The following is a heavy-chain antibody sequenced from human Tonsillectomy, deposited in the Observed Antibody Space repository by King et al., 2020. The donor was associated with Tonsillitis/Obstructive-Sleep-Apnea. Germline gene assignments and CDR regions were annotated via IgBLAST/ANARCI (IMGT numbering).Heavy chain of an antibody. V-gene: IGHV4-31*03. J-gene: IGHJ4*02. CDR2: MCSSGST. CDR3: AGGKYQRPLGRY. D-gene: IGHD2-2*01. Sequence: VQLQESGPGLVKPSQHLSLTCTVSGGSISSAGYYWSWIRQYPGKGLEWIGYMCSSGSTYSNPSLKGRVTISVDTSKNPFSLLLNPMTAADTAVYYFAGGKYQRPLGRYWGRGTLVTVSS. CDR1: GGSISSAGYY.